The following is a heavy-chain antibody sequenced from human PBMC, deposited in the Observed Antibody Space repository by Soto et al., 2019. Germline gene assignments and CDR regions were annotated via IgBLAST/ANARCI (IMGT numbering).Heavy chain of an antibody. D-gene: IGHD3-9*01. J-gene: IGHJ3*02. Sequence: ASVKVSCKASGYTFTGYYTPWGRPAPGQRLEWMGWINPNSGGTNYAQKFQGWVTMTRDTSISTAYMELSRLRSDDTAVYYCARGHDILTGYYTAAADAFDIWGQGTMGTVSS. CDR3: ARGHDILTGYYTAAADAFDI. CDR1: GYTFTGYY. CDR2: INPNSGGT. V-gene: IGHV1-2*04.